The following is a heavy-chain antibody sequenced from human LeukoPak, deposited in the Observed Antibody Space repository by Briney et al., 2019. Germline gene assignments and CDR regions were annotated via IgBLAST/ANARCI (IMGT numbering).Heavy chain of an antibody. CDR1: GFTFNSYA. CDR3: AKRTDYFDY. V-gene: IGHV3-23*01. Sequence: GGSLRLSCAASGFTFNSYAMSWVRQARGRGREWSAISRSGGSTYYAASVKGRFTISRDNSKNTLYLQMNSLRAEDTAVYYCAKRTDYFDYWGQGTLVTVSS. CDR2: ISRSGGST. D-gene: IGHD1-14*01. J-gene: IGHJ4*02.